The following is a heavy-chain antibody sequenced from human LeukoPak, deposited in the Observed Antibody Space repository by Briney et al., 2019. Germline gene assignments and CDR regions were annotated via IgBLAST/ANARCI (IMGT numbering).Heavy chain of an antibody. CDR2: IHTSGTT. D-gene: IGHD3-16*01. J-gene: IGHJ5*02. CDR1: GDSMRSFX. V-gene: IGHV4-4*07. Sequence: SETLSLTCTVSGDSMRSFXWSXIXQPAGXXLXWXGRIHTSGTTWYNASLKSRVAMSVDTSKNQFSLRLTSVTAADTAVYYCARGDLYDGGGRNWFDPWGQGTLVTVSS. CDR3: ARGDLYDGGGRNWFDP.